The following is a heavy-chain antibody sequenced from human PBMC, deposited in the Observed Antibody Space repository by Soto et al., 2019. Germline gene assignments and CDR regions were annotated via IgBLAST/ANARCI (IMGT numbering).Heavy chain of an antibody. V-gene: IGHV3-11*01. CDR2: ISNSGSII. CDR3: ARDGAYYESGGYFLRDAFDI. D-gene: IGHD3-22*01. Sequence: QVQLVESGGGLVKPGGSLRLSCAASGFTFSDYYMSWIRQAPGKGLEWISYISNSGSIIYYVDSVKGRFTISRDNAKNSLYLQMNSLRVDDTAVYFCARDGAYYESGGYFLRDAFDIWGRGTMVTVSS. CDR1: GFTFSDYY. J-gene: IGHJ3*02.